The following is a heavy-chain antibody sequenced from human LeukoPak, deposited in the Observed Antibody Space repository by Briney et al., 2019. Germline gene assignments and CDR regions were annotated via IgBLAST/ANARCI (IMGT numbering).Heavy chain of an antibody. CDR1: GGSFSGYY. V-gene: IGHV4-34*01. Sequence: PSETLSLTCAVYGGSFSGYYWSWIRQPPGKGLEWIGEINHSGSTNYNPSLKSRVTISVDTSKNQFSLKLSSVTAADTAVYYCARGLHLRGFDYWGQGTLVTVSS. CDR2: INHSGST. J-gene: IGHJ4*02. CDR3: ARGLHLRGFDY.